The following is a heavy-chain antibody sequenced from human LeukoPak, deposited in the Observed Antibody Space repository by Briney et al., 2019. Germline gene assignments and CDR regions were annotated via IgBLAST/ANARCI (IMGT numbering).Heavy chain of an antibody. CDR1: GGSFSGYY. J-gene: IGHJ6*03. CDR2: INHSGST. CDR3: ARREYSSSYYYYYYMDV. Sequence: SETLSLTCAVYGGSFSGYYWSWIRQPPGKGLEWIGGINHSGSTNYNPSLKSRVTISVDTSKNQFSLKLSSVPAADTAVYYCARREYSSSYYYYYYMDVWGKGTKVTVSS. D-gene: IGHD6-6*01. V-gene: IGHV4-34*01.